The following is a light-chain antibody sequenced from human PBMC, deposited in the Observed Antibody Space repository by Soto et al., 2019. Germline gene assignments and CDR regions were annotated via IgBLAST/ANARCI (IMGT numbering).Light chain of an antibody. Sequence: EIVMTQSPATLSVSPGERATLSCRASQSITRNLAWYQQKPGQAPRLLIYGASTRATDIPARFSGSGSGTEFTLTISSLQSEDFALYYCQQYNNWPAWTFGQGTKVEIK. CDR1: QSITRN. CDR2: GAS. V-gene: IGKV3-15*01. J-gene: IGKJ1*01. CDR3: QQYNNWPAWT.